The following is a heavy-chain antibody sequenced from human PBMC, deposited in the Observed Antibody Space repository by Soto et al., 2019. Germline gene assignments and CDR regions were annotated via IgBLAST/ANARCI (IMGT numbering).Heavy chain of an antibody. J-gene: IGHJ6*02. Sequence: PSETLSLTCIVSGVSISSGDYYWRWIRQHPGKGLEWIGYIHNSGTTYYNPSLKSRLTISVDTSKNQFSLSLSSVTAADTAVYYCARGHSVGHYVSYGMDVWGQGTRVTFSS. V-gene: IGHV4-31*03. CDR1: GVSISSGDYY. CDR3: ARGHSVGHYVSYGMDV. D-gene: IGHD2-21*01. CDR2: IHNSGTT.